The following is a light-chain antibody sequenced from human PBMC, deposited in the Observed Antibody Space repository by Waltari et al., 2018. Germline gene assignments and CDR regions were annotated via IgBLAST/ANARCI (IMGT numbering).Light chain of an antibody. CDR1: QSVSSN. CDR3: QQYNVWPPWT. CDR2: GAS. V-gene: IGKV3-15*01. J-gene: IGKJ1*01. Sequence: DIVMTQSPAPLSVSPGERHPLSCRASQSVSSNLAWYKQKPGQAPGLRIYGASTTSTDIPAKLSCGGSGTEFTFTFSSLQSEDLAVYYCQQYNVWPPWTFGQGTKVKFK.